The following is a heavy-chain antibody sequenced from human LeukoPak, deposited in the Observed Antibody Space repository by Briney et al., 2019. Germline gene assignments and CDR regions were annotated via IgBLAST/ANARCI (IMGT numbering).Heavy chain of an antibody. J-gene: IGHJ4*02. CDR3: ARGRITMVRGVKPPRYYFDY. CDR2: IDHSGST. CDR1: GYSISSGYY. D-gene: IGHD3-10*01. V-gene: IGHV4-38-2*02. Sequence: SETLSLTCTVSGYSISSGYYWGWIRQPPGKGLEWTGSIDHSGSTNYNPSLKSRVTISVDTSKNQFSLKLSSVTAADTAVYYCARGRITMVRGVKPPRYYFDYWGQGTLVTVSS.